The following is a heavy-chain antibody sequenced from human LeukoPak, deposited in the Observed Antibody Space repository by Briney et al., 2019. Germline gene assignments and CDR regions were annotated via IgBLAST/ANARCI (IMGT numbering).Heavy chain of an antibody. CDR2: ISGSGGST. V-gene: IGHV3-23*01. CDR1: GFTFSSYA. CDR3: AKGSAGPDLLWFGELLYDY. Sequence: GGSLRLSCAASGFTFSSYAMSWVRQAPGKGLEWVSAISGSGGSTYYADSVKGRFTISRDNSKNTLYLQMNSLRAEDTAVYYCAKGSAGPDLLWFGELLYDYWGQGTLVTVSS. J-gene: IGHJ4*02. D-gene: IGHD3-10*01.